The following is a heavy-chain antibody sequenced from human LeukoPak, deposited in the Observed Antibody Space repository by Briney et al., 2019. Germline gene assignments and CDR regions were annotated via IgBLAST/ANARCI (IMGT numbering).Heavy chain of an antibody. Sequence: SSETLSLTCIVSAYSISSGYYWGWIRQPPGKGLEWIGSICHSGSTSYNPSHKSRVTISVDTSKNQISLNLTSVTAADTAIYYCARVGSSGYWHYFDYWGQGALVTVSS. D-gene: IGHD3-22*01. J-gene: IGHJ4*02. V-gene: IGHV4-38-2*02. CDR2: ICHSGST. CDR3: ARVGSSGYWHYFDY. CDR1: AYSISSGYY.